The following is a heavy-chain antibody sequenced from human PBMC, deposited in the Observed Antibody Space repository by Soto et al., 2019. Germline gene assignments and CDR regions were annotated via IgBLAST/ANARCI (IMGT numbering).Heavy chain of an antibody. CDR3: ARDNWYSMDV. V-gene: IGHV3-74*01. J-gene: IGHJ6*02. D-gene: IGHD1-20*01. CDR2: VTGDGSTT. CDR1: GFTFRSYF. Sequence: EVQLVESGGGSVQPGGSLRLSCAASGFTFRSYFMAWVRQAPGKGLVLVSQVTGDGSTTNYADSVRGRFTISRDNAKNTLYLQMNSLRDEDTAIYYCARDNWYSMDVWGQGTTVTVSS.